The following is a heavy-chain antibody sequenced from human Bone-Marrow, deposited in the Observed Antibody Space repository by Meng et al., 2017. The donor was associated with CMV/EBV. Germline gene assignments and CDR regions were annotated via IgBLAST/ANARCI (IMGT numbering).Heavy chain of an antibody. Sequence: GGSLRLSCAASGFLFSTYALSWVRQAPGKGLEYVSGIAGSGAFTYYTDSVKGRFTISRDNSKNTLYLQMNSLRAEDTAVYYCARGASKSSSFDYWGQGTLVTVSS. J-gene: IGHJ4*02. D-gene: IGHD1-26*01. V-gene: IGHV3-23*01. CDR3: ARGASKSSSFDY. CDR2: IAGSGAFT. CDR1: GFLFSTYA.